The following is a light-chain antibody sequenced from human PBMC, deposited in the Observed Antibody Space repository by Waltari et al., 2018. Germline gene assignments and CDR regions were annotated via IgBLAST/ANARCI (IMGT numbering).Light chain of an antibody. CDR3: QQTYSTPAST. CDR2: DAA. CDR1: QSVRTY. Sequence: EIVLTQSPATLSLSPGERATLSCRASQSVRTYLAWYQQKPGQAPRLLIYDAATRATAIPARFSGSGSGTDFTLTISSLEPEDFATYYCQQTYSTPASTFGQGTKLEIK. V-gene: IGKV3-11*01. J-gene: IGKJ2*01.